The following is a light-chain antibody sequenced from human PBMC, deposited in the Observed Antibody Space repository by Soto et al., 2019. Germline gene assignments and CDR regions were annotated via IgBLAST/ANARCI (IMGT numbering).Light chain of an antibody. CDR1: SSDIGAYNY. CDR2: DVD. Sequence: QSALTQPASVSGSPGQSITISCTGTSSDIGAYNYVSWYQQHPGKAPKFMIYDVDIRPSGVSSRFSGSKSGNTAFLTISGLQTEDEADYYRSQRTTSSTLYVFGTGTKLTVL. CDR3: SQRTTSSTLYV. V-gene: IGLV2-14*03. J-gene: IGLJ1*01.